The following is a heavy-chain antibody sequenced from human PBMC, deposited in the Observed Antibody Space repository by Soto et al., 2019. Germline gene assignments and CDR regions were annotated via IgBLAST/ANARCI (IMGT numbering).Heavy chain of an antibody. D-gene: IGHD6-19*01. J-gene: IGHJ5*02. CDR1: GGTFXSYA. Sequence: SXXVSCKASGGTFXSYAISCVRQAPVQGLEWMGGIIPIFGTANYAQKFQGRVTITEDESTSTAYMELSSLRSEDMAVYYFARDSPGGKLAVAGLFWFDPWGQGTLGTVSS. CDR2: IIPIFGTA. CDR3: ARDSPGGKLAVAGLFWFDP. V-gene: IGHV1-69*01.